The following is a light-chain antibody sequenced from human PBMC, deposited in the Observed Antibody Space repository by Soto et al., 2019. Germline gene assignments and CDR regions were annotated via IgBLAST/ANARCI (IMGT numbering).Light chain of an antibody. Sequence: QSALTQPASVSGSPGQSITISCTGSSSDVGAAIYVSWYQQHPGKTPKVIIYEVSNRPSGVSNRFSGSKSGSTASLTISGLQAEDEADYYCSSHTSSSTDYVFGTGTKVTVL. J-gene: IGLJ1*01. V-gene: IGLV2-14*01. CDR1: SSDVGAAIY. CDR2: EVS. CDR3: SSHTSSSTDYV.